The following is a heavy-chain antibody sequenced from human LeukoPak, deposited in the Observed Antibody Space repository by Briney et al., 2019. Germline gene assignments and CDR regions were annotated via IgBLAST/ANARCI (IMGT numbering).Heavy chain of an antibody. J-gene: IGHJ5*02. CDR3: ARDGHTMVRGVITGPDP. CDR1: GYTFTSYG. Sequence: ASVKVSCKASGYTFTSYGISWVRQAPGQGLEWMGWISAYNGNTNYAQKLQGRVTMTTDTSTSTAYMELRSLRSDDTAVYYCARDGHTMVRGVITGPDPWGQGTLVTVSS. CDR2: ISAYNGNT. V-gene: IGHV1-18*01. D-gene: IGHD3-10*01.